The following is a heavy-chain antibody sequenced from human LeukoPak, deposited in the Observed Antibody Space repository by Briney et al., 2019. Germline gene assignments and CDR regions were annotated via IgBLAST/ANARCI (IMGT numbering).Heavy chain of an antibody. Sequence: GGSLRLSCAASGFTFSSYAMHWVRQAPGKGLGWVAVISYDGSNKYYADSVKGRFTISRDNSKNTLYLQMNSLRAEDTAVYYCARDRSSGWYAGFDYWGQGTLVTVSS. CDR3: ARDRSSGWYAGFDY. CDR1: GFTFSSYA. CDR2: ISYDGSNK. D-gene: IGHD6-19*01. V-gene: IGHV3-30-3*01. J-gene: IGHJ4*02.